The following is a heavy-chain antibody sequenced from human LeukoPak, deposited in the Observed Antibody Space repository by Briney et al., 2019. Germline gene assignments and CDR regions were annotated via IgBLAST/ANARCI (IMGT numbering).Heavy chain of an antibody. CDR1: GGSFSGYY. Sequence: PSETLSLTCAVYGGSFSGYYWSWIRQPPGKGLEWIGEINHSGSTNYNPSLKSRVTTPVDTSKNQFSLKLNSVTATDTAVYYCARRGGSGRAFDIWGQGTMVTVSS. V-gene: IGHV4-34*01. D-gene: IGHD1-26*01. J-gene: IGHJ3*02. CDR3: ARRGGSGRAFDI. CDR2: INHSGST.